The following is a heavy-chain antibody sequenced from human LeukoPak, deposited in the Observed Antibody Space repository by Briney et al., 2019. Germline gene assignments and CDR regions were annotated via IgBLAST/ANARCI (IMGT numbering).Heavy chain of an antibody. D-gene: IGHD3-9*01. J-gene: IGHJ6*02. CDR1: GFPLRNPW. V-gene: IGHV3-15*01. Sequence: GGSLRLSGPGPGFPLRNPWRSWFRQAPGKGLHWVGRIKGKTDGGTTDYAAPVKGRFAISRDDSKSTLYLQMNSLRNEDTAVFYFKQKTAYDILTGDNYGMDVWGQGTTVTVSS. CDR3: KQKTAYDILTGDNYGMDV. CDR2: IKGKTDGGTT.